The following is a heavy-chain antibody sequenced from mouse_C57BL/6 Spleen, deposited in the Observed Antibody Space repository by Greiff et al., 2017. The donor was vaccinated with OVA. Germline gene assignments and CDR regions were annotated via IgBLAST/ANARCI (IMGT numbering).Heavy chain of an antibody. J-gene: IGHJ4*01. V-gene: IGHV1-80*01. CDR2: IYPGDGDT. CDR1: GYAFSSYW. Sequence: VQLQQSGAELVKPGASVKISCKASGYAFSSYWMNWVKQRPGKGLEWIGQIYPGDGDTNYNGKFKGKATLTADKSSSTAYMQLSSLTSEDSAVDFGAREGDYGNYAAMDYWGQGTAVTVSA. CDR3: AREGDYGNYAAMDY. D-gene: IGHD2-1*01.